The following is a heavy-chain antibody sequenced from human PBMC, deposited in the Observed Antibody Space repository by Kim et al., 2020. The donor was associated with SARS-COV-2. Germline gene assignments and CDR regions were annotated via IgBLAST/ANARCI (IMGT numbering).Heavy chain of an antibody. CDR2: INPNSGGT. D-gene: IGHD5-12*01. J-gene: IGHJ4*02. CDR1: GYTFTGYY. V-gene: IGHV1-2*02. Sequence: ASVKVSCKASGYTFTGYYMHWVRQAPGQGLEWMGWINPNSGGTNYAQKFQGRVTMTRDTSISTAYMELSRLRSDDTAVYYCAISFSDRDGYNGEDRVDYWGQGTLVTVSS. CDR3: AISFSDRDGYNGEDRVDY.